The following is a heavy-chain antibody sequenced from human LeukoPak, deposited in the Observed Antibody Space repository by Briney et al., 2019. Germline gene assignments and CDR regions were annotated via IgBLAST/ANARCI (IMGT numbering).Heavy chain of an antibody. Sequence: GESLRISCKGSGYSFSSNWIGWVRQMLGKGLEWMGIIYPGDSDTRYSPSFQGQVTISVDKSISTAYLQWSSLKASDTAMYYCARPPFIWGQGTMVTVSS. CDR2: IYPGDSDT. CDR3: ARPPFI. J-gene: IGHJ3*02. CDR1: GYSFSSNW. V-gene: IGHV5-51*01.